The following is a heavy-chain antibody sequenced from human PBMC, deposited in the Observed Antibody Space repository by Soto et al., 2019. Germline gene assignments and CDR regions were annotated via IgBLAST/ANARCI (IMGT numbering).Heavy chain of an antibody. D-gene: IGHD1-20*01. CDR3: TQDSGEITGTTY. CDR2: IKSKTDGGTT. V-gene: IGHV3-15*01. CDR1: GFTFSNAW. J-gene: IGHJ4*02. Sequence: EVQLVESGGGLVKPGGSLRLSCAASGFTFSNAWMSWVRQAPGKGLEWVGRIKSKTDGGTTDYAAPVKGRFTISRDDSKNTLYLQMNSLKTEDTAVYYCTQDSGEITGTTYWGQGTLVTVSS.